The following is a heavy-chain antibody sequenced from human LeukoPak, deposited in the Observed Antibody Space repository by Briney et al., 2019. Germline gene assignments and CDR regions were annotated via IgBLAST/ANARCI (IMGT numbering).Heavy chain of an antibody. CDR3: SRILGRSSSGGFDY. CDR2: IRNKAYGGTI. Sequence: PGGPLRLSCTASGFTFDDYAMSWFRQAPGKGLEWVGFIRNKAYGGTIEYAASVKGRFTISRDDSESTAYLQMNSLKTEDTAVCYCSRILGRSSSGGFDYWRQGTLVTVSS. CDR1: GFTFDDYA. D-gene: IGHD3-10*01. V-gene: IGHV3-49*03. J-gene: IGHJ4*02.